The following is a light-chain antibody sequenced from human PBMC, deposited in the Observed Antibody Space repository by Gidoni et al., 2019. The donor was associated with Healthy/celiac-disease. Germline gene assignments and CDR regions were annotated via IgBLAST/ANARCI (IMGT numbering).Light chain of an antibody. CDR3: QQYNSYPPWT. J-gene: IGKJ1*01. V-gene: IGKV1-5*03. Sequence: DIQMTQSPSTLSASVGDRVTITCRASQSISSWLAWYQQKPGKAPKLLIYKAYSLESGVPSRFSGSGSGTEFTLTISSLQPDDFATYYCQQYNSYPPWTFGQXTKVEIK. CDR2: KAY. CDR1: QSISSW.